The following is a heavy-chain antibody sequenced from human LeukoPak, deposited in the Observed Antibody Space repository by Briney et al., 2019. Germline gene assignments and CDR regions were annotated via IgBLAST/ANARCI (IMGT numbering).Heavy chain of an antibody. CDR1: GFTFSSNA. V-gene: IGHV3-23*01. J-gene: IGHJ4*02. Sequence: PGGSLRLSCAGSGFTFSSNAMSWVRQAPGKGLEWVSAISGGGGSTYYADSVKGRFTISRDDSKNTLYVQMNSLRAEDTAVYYCAKGLGSGWFYFDYWGQGTLVTVSS. D-gene: IGHD6-19*01. CDR3: AKGLGSGWFYFDY. CDR2: ISGGGGST.